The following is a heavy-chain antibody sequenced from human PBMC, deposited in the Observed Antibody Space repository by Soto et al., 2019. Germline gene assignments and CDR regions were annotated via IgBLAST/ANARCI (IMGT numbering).Heavy chain of an antibody. Sequence: LRLSCAASGFTFSNYAMNWVRQAPGKGLEWVSVISDSGGSTYYADSVKGRFTISRDNSKNTLYLQMNSLRAEDTAVYYCARGFIAVAGTAGGPLDYWGQGTLVTVSS. CDR3: ARGFIAVAGTAGGPLDY. D-gene: IGHD6-19*01. CDR2: ISDSGGST. V-gene: IGHV3-23*01. J-gene: IGHJ4*02. CDR1: GFTFSNYA.